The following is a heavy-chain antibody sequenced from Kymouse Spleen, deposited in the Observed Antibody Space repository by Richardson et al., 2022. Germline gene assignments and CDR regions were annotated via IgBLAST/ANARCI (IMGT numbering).Heavy chain of an antibody. V-gene: IGHV3-9*01. CDR2: ISWNSGSI. CDR1: GFTFDDYA. Sequence: EVQLVESGGGLVQPGRSLRLSCAASGFTFDDYAMHWVRQAPGKGLEWVSGISWNSGSIGYADSVKGRFTISRDNAKNSLYLQMNSLRAEDTALYYCAKEPGYSSSPGGMDVWGQGTTVTVSS. J-gene: IGHJ6*02. D-gene: IGHD6-13*01. CDR3: AKEPGYSSSPGGMDV.